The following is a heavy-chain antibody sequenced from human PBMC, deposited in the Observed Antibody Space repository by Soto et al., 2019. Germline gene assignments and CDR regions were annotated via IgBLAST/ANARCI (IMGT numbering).Heavy chain of an antibody. Sequence: PSETLSLTCAVSGGSISSSNWWSWVRHPPGEGLEWIGEIYHSGSTNYNPSLKSRVTISVDKSKNQFSLKLSSVTAADTAVYYCARSPTHSGSYPYMVYWGQRSLSTVCS. CDR2: IYHSGST. CDR3: ARSPTHSGSYPYMVY. D-gene: IGHD1-26*01. J-gene: IGHJ4*02. CDR1: GGSISSSNW. V-gene: IGHV4-4*02.